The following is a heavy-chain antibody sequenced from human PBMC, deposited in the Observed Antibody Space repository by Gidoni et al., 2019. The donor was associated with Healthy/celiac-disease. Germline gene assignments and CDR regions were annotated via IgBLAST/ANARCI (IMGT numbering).Heavy chain of an antibody. Sequence: QVQLQQWGAGLLKPSETLSLTCAVYGGSFSGYYWSWIRQPPGKGLEWIGEINHSGSTNYNPSLKSRVTISVDTSKNQFPLKLSSVTAADTAVYYCARGPIRAAAGTNFDYWGQGTLVTVSS. CDR1: GGSFSGYY. D-gene: IGHD6-13*01. CDR3: ARGPIRAAAGTNFDY. CDR2: INHSGST. J-gene: IGHJ4*02. V-gene: IGHV4-34*01.